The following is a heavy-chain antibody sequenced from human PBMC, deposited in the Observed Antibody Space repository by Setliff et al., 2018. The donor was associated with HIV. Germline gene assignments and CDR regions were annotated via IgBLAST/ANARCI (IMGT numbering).Heavy chain of an antibody. J-gene: IGHJ4*02. Sequence: NRSETLSLTCTVSGGSISSSNYYWGWIRQPPGKGLEWIGSIYYSGSTYYNPSLKSRVTISVDTPKNQFSLKLSSVTAADTAVYYCARANFWSGYYGYWGQGTLVTVSS. CDR2: IYYSGST. D-gene: IGHD3-3*01. CDR3: ARANFWSGYYGY. V-gene: IGHV4-39*07. CDR1: GGSISSSNYY.